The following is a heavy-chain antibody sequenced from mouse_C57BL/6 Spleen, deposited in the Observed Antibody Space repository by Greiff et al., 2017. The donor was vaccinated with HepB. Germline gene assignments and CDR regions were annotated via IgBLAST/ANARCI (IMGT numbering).Heavy chain of an antibody. CDR2: IYPGDGDT. CDR1: GYAFSSYW. V-gene: IGHV1-80*01. D-gene: IGHD1-1*01. Sequence: VQLQQSGAELVKPGASVKISCKASGYAFSSYWMNWVKQRPGKGLEWIGQIYPGDGDTNYNGKFKGKATLTADKSSSTAYMQLSSLTSEDSAVYFCARDWSYYGSSYGAMDYWGQGTSVTVSS. J-gene: IGHJ4*01. CDR3: ARDWSYYGSSYGAMDY.